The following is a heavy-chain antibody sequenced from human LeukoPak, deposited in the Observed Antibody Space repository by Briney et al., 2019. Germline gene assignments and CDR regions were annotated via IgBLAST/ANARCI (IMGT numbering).Heavy chain of an antibody. D-gene: IGHD2-2*01. J-gene: IGHJ5*02. Sequence: GSLRLSCAASGFTFSNYVMHWVRQAPGKGLEWVAFIRYDGSNKYYADSVKGRFTISRDNSKNTLYLQMNSLRAEDTAVYYCAKDYIVVVPAAPNWFDPWGQGTLVTVSS. CDR3: AKDYIVVVPAAPNWFDP. CDR1: GFTFSNYV. V-gene: IGHV3-30*02. CDR2: IRYDGSNK.